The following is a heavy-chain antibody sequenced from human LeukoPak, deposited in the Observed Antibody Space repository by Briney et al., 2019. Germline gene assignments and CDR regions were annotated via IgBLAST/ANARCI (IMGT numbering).Heavy chain of an antibody. CDR3: ARGVDTSYYYYMDV. Sequence: SETLSLTCTVSGGSISSHYWSWIRQPPGKGLEWIGYIYYSGSTNYNPSLKSRVTISVDTSKSQFSLKLSSVTAADTAVYYCARGVDTSYYYYMDVWGKGTTVAVSS. CDR1: GGSISSHY. V-gene: IGHV4-59*11. CDR2: IYYSGST. J-gene: IGHJ6*03. D-gene: IGHD5-18*01.